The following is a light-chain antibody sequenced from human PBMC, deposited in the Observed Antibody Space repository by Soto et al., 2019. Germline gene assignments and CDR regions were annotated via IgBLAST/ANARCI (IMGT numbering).Light chain of an antibody. J-gene: IGKJ4*01. CDR1: QTVGRGY. CDR3: QQYDAWPLT. CDR2: AAA. Sequence: EIVLTQSPGTLSVSPGERATLSCRTSQTVGRGYLAWYQQKPGQAPRLLIYAAATRATGIPDRFSGSWSGTEFTLTINSLQSEDFAVYYCQQYDAWPLTFGGGTKVDIK. V-gene: IGKV3-20*01.